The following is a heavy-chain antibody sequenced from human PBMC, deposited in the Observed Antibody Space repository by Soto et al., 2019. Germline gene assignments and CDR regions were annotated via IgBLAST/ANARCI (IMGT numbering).Heavy chain of an antibody. V-gene: IGHV3-30*18. J-gene: IGHJ6*02. CDR1: GFTFSSYG. Sequence: GGSLRLSCAASGFTFSSYGMHWVRQAPGKGLEWVAVISYDGSNKYYADSVKGRFTISRDNSKNTLYLQMNSLRAEDTAVYYCAKEGYSYGHYYYYYGMDVWGQGTTVTVSS. CDR3: AKEGYSYGHYYYYYGMDV. CDR2: ISYDGSNK. D-gene: IGHD5-18*01.